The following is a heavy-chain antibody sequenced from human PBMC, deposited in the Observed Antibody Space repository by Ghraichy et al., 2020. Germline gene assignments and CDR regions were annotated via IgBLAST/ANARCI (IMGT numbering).Heavy chain of an antibody. V-gene: IGHV3-7*01. CDR1: GFIFSTYW. CDR3: ARDPLAAAAWVQGFDP. Sequence: GESLNISCAASGFIFSTYWMSWVRQAPGKGLEWVANIKQDGSVQYYVDSVKGRFTISRDNAKNSLYLQMNSLRAEDTAVYYCARDPLAAAAWVQGFDPWGQGTLVTVSS. CDR2: IKQDGSVQ. D-gene: IGHD6-13*01. J-gene: IGHJ5*02.